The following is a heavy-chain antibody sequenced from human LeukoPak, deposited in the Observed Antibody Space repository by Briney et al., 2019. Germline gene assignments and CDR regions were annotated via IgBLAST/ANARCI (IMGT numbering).Heavy chain of an antibody. J-gene: IGHJ4*02. D-gene: IGHD5-24*01. Sequence: GGSLTLSCAVSGFSFSTYNMSWVRQTPEKGLEWVSAISDSGGATYYADSVKGRFTISRDNSKNTLYLQMNSLRAEDTAVYYCAKSGWLQSLTFDYWGQGTLVTVSS. CDR3: AKSGWLQSLTFDY. CDR1: GFSFSTYN. CDR2: ISDSGGAT. V-gene: IGHV3-23*01.